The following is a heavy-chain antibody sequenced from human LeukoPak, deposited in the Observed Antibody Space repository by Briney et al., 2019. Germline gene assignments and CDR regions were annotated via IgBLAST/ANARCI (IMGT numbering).Heavy chain of an antibody. J-gene: IGHJ4*02. CDR3: ARGGKLEPSALAY. D-gene: IGHD1-14*01. CDR2: INPDGGTT. Sequence: SGGSLRLSCVASGFSFRNYWMYWVRQGPGKGLVWLSRINPDGGTTTYADSVKGRSTISRDNANMMLSLHINSLRVEDSAIYYCARGGKLEPSALAYWGQGSLVVVSS. V-gene: IGHV3-74*01. CDR1: GFSFRNYW.